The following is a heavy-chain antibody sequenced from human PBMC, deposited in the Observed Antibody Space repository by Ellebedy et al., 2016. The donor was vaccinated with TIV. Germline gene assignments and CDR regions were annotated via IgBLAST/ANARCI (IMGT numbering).Heavy chain of an antibody. CDR2: INSDGSST. V-gene: IGHV3-74*01. CDR1: GFTFSSYW. J-gene: IGHJ4*02. D-gene: IGHD6-19*01. Sequence: GGSLRLSXAASGFTFSSYWMHWVRQAPGKGLVWVSRINSDGSSTSYADSVKGRFTISRDNAKNTLYLQMNSLRAEDTAVYYCANAKSRIAVAGNYWGQGTLVTVSS. CDR3: ANAKSRIAVAGNY.